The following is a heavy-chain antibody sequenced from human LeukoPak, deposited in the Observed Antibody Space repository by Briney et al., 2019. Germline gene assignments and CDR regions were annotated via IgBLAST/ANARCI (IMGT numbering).Heavy chain of an antibody. J-gene: IGHJ6*02. CDR1: GFTFSSYW. CDR3: VRGMDV. V-gene: IGHV3-7*03. Sequence: PGGSLRLSCAASGFTFSSYWMTWVHQAPGKGPEWVANIKQDGSETYYVDSVKGRFTISRDNAKNSLYLQMNSLKAEDTAVYYSVRGMDVWGQGTTVTVSS. CDR2: IKQDGSET.